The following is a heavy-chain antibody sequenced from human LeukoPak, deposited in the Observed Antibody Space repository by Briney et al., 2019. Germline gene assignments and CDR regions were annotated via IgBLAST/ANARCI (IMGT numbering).Heavy chain of an antibody. CDR1: GFTFSSYG. J-gene: IGHJ5*02. V-gene: IGHV3-30*03. CDR3: ARGPPTGYYDSSGYYSWFDP. D-gene: IGHD3-22*01. Sequence: AGGSLRLSCAASGFTFSSYGMHWVRQAPGKGLEWVAVISYDGSNKYYADSVKGRFTISRDNSKNTLYLQMNSLRAEDTAVYYCARGPPTGYYDSSGYYSWFDPWGQGTLVTVSS. CDR2: ISYDGSNK.